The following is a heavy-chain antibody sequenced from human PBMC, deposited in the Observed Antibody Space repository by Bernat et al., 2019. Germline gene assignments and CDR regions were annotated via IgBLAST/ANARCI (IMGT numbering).Heavy chain of an antibody. CDR3: AKGWPIIFLEISDY. D-gene: IGHD2-21*01. V-gene: IGHV3-30*18. CDR2: ISYDGSNK. Sequence: QVQLVESGGGVVQPGRSLRLSCAASGFTFSSYGMHWVRQAPGKGLEWVAVISYDGSNKYYADSVKGRFTISRDNSKNTLYLQMNSLRAEDTAVYYCAKGWPIIFLEISDYWGQGTLVTVSS. J-gene: IGHJ4*02. CDR1: GFTFSSYG.